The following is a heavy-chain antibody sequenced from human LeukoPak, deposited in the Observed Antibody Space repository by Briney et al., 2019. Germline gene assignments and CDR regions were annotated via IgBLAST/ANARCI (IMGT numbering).Heavy chain of an antibody. CDR3: ARTHSLILTGYSIDY. J-gene: IGHJ4*02. D-gene: IGHD3-9*01. Sequence: GGSLRLSCAASGFTFSSYEMNWVRQAPGKGLEWASYISSSGSTIYYADSVKGRFTISRDNAKNSLYLQMNSLRAEDTAVYYCARTHSLILTGYSIDYWGQGTLVTVSS. CDR1: GFTFSSYE. CDR2: ISSSGSTI. V-gene: IGHV3-48*03.